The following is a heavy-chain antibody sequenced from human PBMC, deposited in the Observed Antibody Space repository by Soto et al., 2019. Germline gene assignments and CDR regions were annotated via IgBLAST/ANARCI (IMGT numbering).Heavy chain of an antibody. CDR2: INVANGNT. CDR1: GYDFSSYP. V-gene: IGHV1-3*01. CDR3: ARRGLPSTIGGAAWAYLDH. J-gene: IGHJ4*02. Sequence: QVQLVQSGAEVKQPGASVKVSCKASGYDFSSYPINWVRQAPGQRPEWVGWINVANGNTQYSRKVQDRVTITRDTSATTVYMLLSSLRSEDTAVYFCARRGLPSTIGGAAWAYLDHWGQGTLVTVSS. D-gene: IGHD1-26*01.